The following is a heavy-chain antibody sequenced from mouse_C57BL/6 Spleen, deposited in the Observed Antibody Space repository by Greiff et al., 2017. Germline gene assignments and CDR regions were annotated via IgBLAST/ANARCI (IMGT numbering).Heavy chain of an antibody. CDR2: IDPEDGDT. V-gene: IGHV14-1*01. Sequence: VQLQQSGAELVRPGASVKLSCTASGFNIKDYYMHWVKQRPEQGLEWIGRIDPEDGDTEYAPKFQGKATMTADTSSNTAYLQLSSLTSEDTAVYYCTTLITTVVPQGYFDYWGQGTTLTVSS. CDR3: TTLITTVVPQGYFDY. D-gene: IGHD1-1*01. CDR1: GFNIKDYY. J-gene: IGHJ2*01.